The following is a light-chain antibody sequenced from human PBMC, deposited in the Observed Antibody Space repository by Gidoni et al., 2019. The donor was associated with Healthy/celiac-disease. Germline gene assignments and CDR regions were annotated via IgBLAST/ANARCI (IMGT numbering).Light chain of an antibody. CDR2: GAS. Sequence: EIVLTQSKGTLSLSPGERATLSCRASQSFSSSYLAWYQQKPGQDPRRLIYGASSRSTGIPARFSGSGSGTDFTLTISRLEPEDFSVYYCQQYGSSPMYTFGQGTKLEIK. V-gene: IGKV3-20*01. CDR3: QQYGSSPMYT. J-gene: IGKJ2*01. CDR1: QSFSSSY.